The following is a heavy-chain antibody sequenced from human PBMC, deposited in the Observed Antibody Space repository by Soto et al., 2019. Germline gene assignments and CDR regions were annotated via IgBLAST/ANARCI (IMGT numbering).Heavy chain of an antibody. CDR1: GGTFSSYT. D-gene: IGHD6-13*01. CDR3: ARGMIIAAADNFDY. V-gene: IGHV1-69*02. CDR2: IIPILGIA. J-gene: IGHJ4*02. Sequence: SVKVSCTASGGTFSSYTISWVRQALGQGLEWMGRIIPILGIANYAQKFQGRVTITADKSTSTAYMELSSLRSEDTAVYYCARGMIIAAADNFDYWGQGTLVTVSS.